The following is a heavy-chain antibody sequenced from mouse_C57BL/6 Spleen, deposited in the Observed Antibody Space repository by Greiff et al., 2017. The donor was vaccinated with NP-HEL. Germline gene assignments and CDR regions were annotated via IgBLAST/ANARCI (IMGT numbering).Heavy chain of an antibody. V-gene: IGHV1-42*01. CDR2: INPSTGGT. Sequence: VQLQQSGPELVKPGASVKISCKASGYSFTGYYMNWVKQSPEKSLEWIGEINPSTGGTTYNQKFKAKATLTVDKSSSTAYMQLKSLTSEDSAVYYCARRDYYGSFDYWGQGTTLTVSS. CDR3: ARRDYYGSFDY. CDR1: GYSFTGYY. J-gene: IGHJ2*01. D-gene: IGHD1-1*01.